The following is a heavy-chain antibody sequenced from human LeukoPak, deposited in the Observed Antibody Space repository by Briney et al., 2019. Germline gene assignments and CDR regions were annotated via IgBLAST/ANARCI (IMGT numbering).Heavy chain of an antibody. Sequence: SETLSLTCTVSGGSISSSSYYWGWIRQPPGKGLEWIGSIYYSGSTYYNPSLKSRVTISVDTSKNQFSLKLSSVTAADAAVYYCARDFGPPGGYESYYYYYMDVWGKGTTVTVSS. CDR3: ARDFGPPGGYESYYYYYMDV. CDR1: GGSISSSSYY. CDR2: IYYSGST. V-gene: IGHV4-39*02. J-gene: IGHJ6*03. D-gene: IGHD5-12*01.